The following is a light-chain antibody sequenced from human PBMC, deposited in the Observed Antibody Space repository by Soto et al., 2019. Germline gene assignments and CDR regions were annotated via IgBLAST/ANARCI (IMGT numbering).Light chain of an antibody. CDR3: SSYTSSSTPYV. V-gene: IGLV2-14*03. Sequence: QSALTQPASVSGSPGQSITISCTGTNSDVGGYTYVSWYQQHPGKAPKLMIYDVSNRPAGVSNRFSGSKSGNTASLTISGLQADDEADYYYSSYTSSSTPYVFGTGTKLTVL. CDR1: NSDVGGYTY. CDR2: DVS. J-gene: IGLJ1*01.